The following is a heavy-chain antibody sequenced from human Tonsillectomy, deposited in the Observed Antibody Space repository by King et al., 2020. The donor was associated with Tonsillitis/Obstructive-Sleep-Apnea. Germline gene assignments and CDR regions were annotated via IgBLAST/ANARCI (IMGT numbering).Heavy chain of an antibody. J-gene: IGHJ1*01. CDR1: GFSLSTSGVG. V-gene: IGHV2-5*02. CDR3: AHSLLRGYDFWSGYEVGEYFQH. CDR2: IYWDDDK. D-gene: IGHD3-3*01. Sequence: TLKESGPTLVKPTQTLTLTCTFSGFSLSTSGVGVGWIRQPPGKALEWLALIYWDDDKRYSPSLKSRLTITKDTSKNQVVLTMTNMDPVDTATYYCAHSLLRGYDFWSGYEVGEYFQHWGQGTLVTVSS.